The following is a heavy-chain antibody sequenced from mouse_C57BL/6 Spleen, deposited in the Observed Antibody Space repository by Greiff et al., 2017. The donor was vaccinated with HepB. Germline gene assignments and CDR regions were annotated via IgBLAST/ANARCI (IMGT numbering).Heavy chain of an antibody. Sequence: VQLKESGPELVKPGASVKISCKASGYSFTDYNMNWVKQSNGKSLEWIGVINPNYGTTSYNQKFKGKATLTVDQSSSTAYMQLNSLTSEDSAVYYCARERDPGLSYWYFDVWGTGTTVTVSS. CDR1: GYSFTDYN. D-gene: IGHD3-3*01. J-gene: IGHJ1*03. V-gene: IGHV1-39*01. CDR3: ARERDPGLSYWYFDV. CDR2: INPNYGTT.